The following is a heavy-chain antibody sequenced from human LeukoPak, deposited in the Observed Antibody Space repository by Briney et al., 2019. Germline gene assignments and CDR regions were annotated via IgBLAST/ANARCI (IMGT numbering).Heavy chain of an antibody. D-gene: IGHD2-2*01. J-gene: IGHJ4*02. Sequence: SETLSLTCTVSGGSISSYYWSWIRQPPGKGPECIGYIYYSGITNYNPPLKSRVTLSVDTSKNQFSLRLTSVTAADTAVYYCARGARAPEDWGQETLVTVPS. CDR1: GGSISSYY. V-gene: IGHV4-59*01. CDR2: IYYSGIT. CDR3: ARGARAPED.